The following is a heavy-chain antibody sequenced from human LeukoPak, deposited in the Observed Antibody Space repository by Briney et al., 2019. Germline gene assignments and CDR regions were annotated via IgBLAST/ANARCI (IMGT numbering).Heavy chain of an antibody. D-gene: IGHD6-13*01. CDR1: GYTFTGYY. CDR2: INPNSGGT. J-gene: IGHJ5*02. Sequence: ASVKVFCKASGYTFTGYYMHWVRQAPGQGLEWMGWINPNSGGTNYAQKFQGRVTMTRDTSISTAYMELSRLRSDDTAVYYCARSRGIAAAGTESWGQGTLVTVSS. V-gene: IGHV1-2*02. CDR3: ARSRGIAAAGTES.